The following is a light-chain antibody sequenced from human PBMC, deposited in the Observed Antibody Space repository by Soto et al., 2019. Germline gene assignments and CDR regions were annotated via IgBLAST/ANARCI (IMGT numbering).Light chain of an antibody. CDR2: SAS. J-gene: IGKJ3*01. Sequence: DIQMSQSPSSLSASVGDRVTVTCRAGQSISRYLNWYQQRPGKAPNLLIYSASSLQTGVPSRFSGSGSGTDFTLTITNLQPEDFATYYCQQSYNGPFTFGPGTKVDIK. CDR3: QQSYNGPFT. V-gene: IGKV1-39*01. CDR1: QSISRY.